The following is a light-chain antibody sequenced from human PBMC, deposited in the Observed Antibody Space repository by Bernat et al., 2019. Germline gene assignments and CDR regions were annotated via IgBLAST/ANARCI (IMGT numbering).Light chain of an antibody. Sequence: IVMTQSPLSLSVTPGQPASMSCNSTESLLHRDGKTYLYWYMQKPGQPPQLLFFEVSSPYSGVSDRFTGSGSGTEFTLGISRVEADDVGIYYCMQSVQVPVTFGGGTKVGLK. CDR2: EVS. J-gene: IGKJ4*01. CDR3: MQSVQVPVT. V-gene: IGKV2D-29*01. CDR1: ESLLHRDGKTY.